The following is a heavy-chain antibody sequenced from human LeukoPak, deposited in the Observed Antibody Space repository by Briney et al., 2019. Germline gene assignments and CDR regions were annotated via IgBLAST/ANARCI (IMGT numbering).Heavy chain of an antibody. CDR2: TNSDGTST. J-gene: IGHJ6*02. V-gene: IGHV3-74*01. CDR3: VRGGGADRPYGLDV. Sequence: GGSLTLSCAAFGFTFSSYWIHWVRQAPGKGPVWVSRTNSDGTSTTYADPVKGRFTISRDSAKNTVYLQMNSLRAEDTAVYYCVRGGGADRPYGLDVWGQGTTVTVSS. D-gene: IGHD6-6*01. CDR1: GFTFSSYW.